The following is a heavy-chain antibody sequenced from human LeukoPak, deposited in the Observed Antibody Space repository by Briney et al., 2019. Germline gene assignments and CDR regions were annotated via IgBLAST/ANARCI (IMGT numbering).Heavy chain of an antibody. CDR1: GGSISSYY. D-gene: IGHD5-18*01. Sequence: PSETLSLTCTVSGGSISSYYWSWIRQPAGKGLEWIGRIYTSGSTNYNPSLKSRVTISVDTSKNQFSLKLSSVTAADTAVYYCAREVETGYSYGSRYYFDYWGQGTLVTVSS. CDR2: IYTSGST. CDR3: AREVETGYSYGSRYYFDY. V-gene: IGHV4-4*07. J-gene: IGHJ4*02.